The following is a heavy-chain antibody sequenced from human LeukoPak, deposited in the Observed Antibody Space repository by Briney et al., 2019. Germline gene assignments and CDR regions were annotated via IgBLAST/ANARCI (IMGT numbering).Heavy chain of an antibody. D-gene: IGHD6-13*01. Sequence: ASVKVSCKASGGTFSSYAISWVRQAPGQGLEWMGWISAYNGDTNYAQKFQGRVTMTTDTSTSTVYMELRSLRSDDTAVHYCARARGGSSWLMDIWGQGTMVTVSS. CDR2: ISAYNGDT. V-gene: IGHV1-18*01. J-gene: IGHJ3*02. CDR3: ARARGGSSWLMDI. CDR1: GGTFSSYA.